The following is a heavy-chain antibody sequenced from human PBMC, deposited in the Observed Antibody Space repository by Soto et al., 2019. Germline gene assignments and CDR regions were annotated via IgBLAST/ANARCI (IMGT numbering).Heavy chain of an antibody. CDR3: ARTLSGLGELVHASNSYYYYGMDV. V-gene: IGHV1-69*12. D-gene: IGHD3-16*01. CDR2: IIPIFGTA. Sequence: QVQLVQSGAEVKKPGSSVKVSCKASGGTFSSYAISWVRQAPGQGLEWMGGIIPIFGTANYAQKFQGRVTITADESTSTAYMELSSLRSEDTAVYYCARTLSGLGELVHASNSYYYYGMDVWGQGTTVTVSS. CDR1: GGTFSSYA. J-gene: IGHJ6*02.